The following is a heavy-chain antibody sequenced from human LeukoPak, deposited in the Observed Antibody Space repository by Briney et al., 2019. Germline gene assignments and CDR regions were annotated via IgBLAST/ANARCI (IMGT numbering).Heavy chain of an antibody. CDR1: GYTFNNCN. V-gene: IGHV7-4-1*02. CDR2: INTKTGNP. CDR3: ARDLSHFDVFDK. Sequence: ASVKVSCKASGYTFNNCNINWVRQAPGQGLEWMGWINTKTGNPTYAQDFTGRCVFSLDTSVSTAYLQINNLKAENTAVYYCARDLSHFDVFDKWGLGTMVTVSS. J-gene: IGHJ3*02.